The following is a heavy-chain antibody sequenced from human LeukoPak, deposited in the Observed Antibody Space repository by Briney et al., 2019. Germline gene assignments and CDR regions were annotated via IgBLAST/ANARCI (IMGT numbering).Heavy chain of an antibody. V-gene: IGHV1-69*06. CDR3: ARVEPSYGSTFDY. J-gene: IGHJ4*02. Sequence: ASVKVSCKASGGTFSSYAISWVRQAPGQGLEWMGGIIPIFGTANYAQKFQGRVTITADKSTSTAYMELSSLRSEDTAVYYCARVEPSYGSTFDYWGQGTLVTVSS. CDR2: IIPIFGTA. CDR1: GGTFSSYA. D-gene: IGHD5-18*01.